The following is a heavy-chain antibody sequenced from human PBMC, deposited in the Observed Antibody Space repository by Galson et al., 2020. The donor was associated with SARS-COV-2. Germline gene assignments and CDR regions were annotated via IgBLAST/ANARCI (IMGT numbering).Heavy chain of an antibody. J-gene: IGHJ4*02. CDR2: IFSNDKK. V-gene: IGHV2-26*01. D-gene: IGHD3-10*01. CDR3: SRIWYRYDNYGYHDYFDY. CDR1: GFSLNNNRMG. Sequence: KMSGPTLVKPTETLTLTCTVSGFSLNNNRMGVTWIRQPPGKALEWLAHIFSNDKKSYSTSLKNRLTLSMDTSKSQVVLSMTSMDPDDTATYFWSRIWYRYDNYGYHDYFDYWGQGTLVTVAS.